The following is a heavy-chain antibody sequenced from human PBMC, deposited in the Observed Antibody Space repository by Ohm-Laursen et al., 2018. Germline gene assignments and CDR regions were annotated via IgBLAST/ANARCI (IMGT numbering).Heavy chain of an antibody. D-gene: IGHD3-22*01. CDR3: ARHYDSSGLRSFDY. CDR1: GFSFASYA. J-gene: IGHJ4*02. CDR2: VSTSGGTT. Sequence: SLRLSCAASGFSFASYAMSWVRQVPGTGLEWVSAVSTSGGTTYYADSVKGQFTISRDNSKNTLYLQMNSLRAGDTAVYSCARHYDSSGLRSFDYWGQGTLVTVSS. V-gene: IGHV3-23*01.